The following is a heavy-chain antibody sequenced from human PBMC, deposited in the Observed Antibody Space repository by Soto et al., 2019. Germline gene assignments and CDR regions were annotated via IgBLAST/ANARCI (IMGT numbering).Heavy chain of an antibody. V-gene: IGHV4-39*01. CDR3: AIRIAAAGTFDY. CDR1: GGSIISSSYY. D-gene: IGHD6-13*01. CDR2: IYYSGST. Sequence: PSETLSLTCTVSGGSIISSSYYWGLIRQPPGKGLEWIGSIYYSGSTYYNPSLKSRVTISVDTSKNQFSLKLSSVTAADTAVYYCAIRIAAAGTFDYWGQGTLVTVSS. J-gene: IGHJ4*02.